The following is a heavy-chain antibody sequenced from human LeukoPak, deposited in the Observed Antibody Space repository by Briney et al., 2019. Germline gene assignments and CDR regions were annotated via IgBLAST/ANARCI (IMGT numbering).Heavy chain of an antibody. D-gene: IGHD2-2*01. J-gene: IGHJ6*03. V-gene: IGHV4-61*02. CDR1: DGSISSALYY. CDR2: IYTSGST. CDR3: AGGSTSAYYYYMDV. Sequence: PSQTLSLTCTVSDGSISSALYYWSWNRQPAGKGLEWIGCIYTSGSTNYNPSLKSRVTMSVDTSKNQFSLKLSSVTAADTAVYYCAGGSTSAYYYYMDVWGKGTTVTVSS.